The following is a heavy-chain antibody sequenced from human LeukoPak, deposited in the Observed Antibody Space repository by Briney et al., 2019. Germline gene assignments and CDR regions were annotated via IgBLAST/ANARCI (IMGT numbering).Heavy chain of an antibody. Sequence: GESLKISCKGSGYSFTSYWIGWVRQMPGKGLEWMGIICPGDSDTRYSPSFQGQVTISADKSISTAYLQWSSLKASDTAMYYCARLGTAAADYDYYYGMDVWGQGTTVTVSS. CDR1: GYSFTSYW. CDR2: ICPGDSDT. CDR3: ARLGTAAADYDYYYGMDV. J-gene: IGHJ6*02. V-gene: IGHV5-51*01. D-gene: IGHD6-13*01.